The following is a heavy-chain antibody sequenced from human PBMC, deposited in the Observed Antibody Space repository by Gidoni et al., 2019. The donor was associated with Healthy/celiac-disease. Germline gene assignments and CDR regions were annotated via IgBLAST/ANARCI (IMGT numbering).Heavy chain of an antibody. J-gene: IGHJ6*02. CDR3: ARRGISGQSLNYYYYGMDV. Sequence: EVQLVESGGGLVQPGGSLRLSCAASGFTFSDHYMDWVRQAPGKGLEWVGRTRNKANSDTTEYAASVKGRFTISRDDSKNSLYLQMNSLKTEDTAVYYCARRGISGQSLNYYYYGMDVWGQGTTVTVSS. D-gene: IGHD3-16*01. CDR2: TRNKANSDTT. V-gene: IGHV3-72*01. CDR1: GFTFSDHY.